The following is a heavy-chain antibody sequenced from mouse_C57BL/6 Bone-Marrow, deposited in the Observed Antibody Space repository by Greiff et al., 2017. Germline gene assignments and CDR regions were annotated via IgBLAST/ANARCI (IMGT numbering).Heavy chain of an antibody. CDR3: ARVRWLLPYAMDY. CDR2: ISDGGSYT. CDR1: GFTFSSYA. V-gene: IGHV5-4*01. D-gene: IGHD2-3*01. J-gene: IGHJ4*01. Sequence: EVQVVESGGGLVKPGGSLKLSCAASGFTFSSYAMSWVRQTPEKRLEWVATISDGGSYTYYPDNVKGRFTISRDNAKNNLYLQMSHLKSEDTAMYYCARVRWLLPYAMDYWGQGTSATVSS.